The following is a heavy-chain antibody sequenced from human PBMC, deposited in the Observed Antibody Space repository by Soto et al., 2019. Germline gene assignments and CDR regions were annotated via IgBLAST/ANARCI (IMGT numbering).Heavy chain of an antibody. Sequence: GGSLRLSCAASGFTFSSYSMNWVRQAPGKGLEWVSSISSSSSYIYYADSVKGRFTISRDNAKNSLYLQMNSLRAEDTAVYYCAREGYSVYDYPGYFDYWGQGTLVTVSS. CDR2: ISSSSSYI. CDR1: GFTFSSYS. J-gene: IGHJ4*02. D-gene: IGHD5-12*01. CDR3: AREGYSVYDYPGYFDY. V-gene: IGHV3-21*01.